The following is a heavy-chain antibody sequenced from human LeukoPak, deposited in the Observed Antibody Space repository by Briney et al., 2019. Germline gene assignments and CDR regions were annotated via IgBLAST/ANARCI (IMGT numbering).Heavy chain of an antibody. CDR2: IIPILGIA. CDR1: GGTFSSYA. CDR3: AEDGIYSSVWYCY. Sequence: SVKVSCKASGGTFSSYAISWVRQAPGQGLEWMGRIIPILGIAKYAQNFQGRVTLTADKSTSTAYLELRSLSSEDTAVYYCAEDGIYSSVWYCYWGQGTLGTVSS. J-gene: IGHJ4*02. D-gene: IGHD6-19*01. V-gene: IGHV1-69*04.